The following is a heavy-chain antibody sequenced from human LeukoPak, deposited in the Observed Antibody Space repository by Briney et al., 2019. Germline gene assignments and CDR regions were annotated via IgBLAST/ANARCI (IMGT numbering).Heavy chain of an antibody. CDR1: GFTLRYYY. D-gene: IGHD3-22*01. Sequence: GGSLRLSCAASGFTLRYYYMRWTRQAPGKGLEWVSYISSSGSTIYYADSVKGRFTISRDNAKNSLYLQMNRLRAEDTAVYLCARAAANYYDSSGYYGYWGQGTLVTVSS. CDR2: ISSSGSTI. CDR3: ARAAANYYDSSGYYGY. V-gene: IGHV3-11*04. J-gene: IGHJ4*02.